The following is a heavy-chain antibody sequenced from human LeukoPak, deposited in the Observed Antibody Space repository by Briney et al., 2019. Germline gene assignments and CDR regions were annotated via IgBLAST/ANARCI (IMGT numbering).Heavy chain of an antibody. CDR2: IIPIFGTA. D-gene: IGHD6-6*01. CDR1: GGTFSSYA. CDR3: ARAQQLVPYYYYMDV. J-gene: IGHJ6*03. V-gene: IGHV1-69*13. Sequence: EASVKVSCKASGGTFSSYAISWVRQAPGQGLEWMGGIIPIFGTANYAQKFQGRVTITADESTSTAYMELSSLRSEDTAVYYCARAQQLVPYYYYMDVWGKGTTVTVSS.